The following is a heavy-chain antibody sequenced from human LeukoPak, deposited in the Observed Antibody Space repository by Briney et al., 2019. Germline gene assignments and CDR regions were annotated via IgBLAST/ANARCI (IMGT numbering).Heavy chain of an antibody. D-gene: IGHD3-3*01. Sequence: GGSLRLSCAASGFTFSSYAMHWVRQAPGKELEWLAVIAYDVSNKYYADSVKCRFTISRDNSKNTLYLQMNSLRAEDTAVYYCARETYDFWSGYYTHGYFDYWGQGTLVTVSS. CDR1: GFTFSSYA. J-gene: IGHJ4*02. CDR2: IAYDVSNK. CDR3: ARETYDFWSGYYTHGYFDY. V-gene: IGHV3-30*04.